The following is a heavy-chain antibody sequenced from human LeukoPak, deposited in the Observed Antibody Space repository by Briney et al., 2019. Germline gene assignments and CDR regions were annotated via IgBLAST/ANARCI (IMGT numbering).Heavy chain of an antibody. Sequence: SETLSLTCLVSGGSISDTNYFWGWTRQPPGKGLERIGNIYYSGSTRYNPSLKSRVTMSSDTSKNQFSLRLNSVTAADTALYYCARVYCGGDCYSPRGWFDPWGQGTQVIVSS. CDR2: IYYSGST. CDR1: GGSISDTNYF. J-gene: IGHJ5*02. CDR3: ARVYCGGDCYSPRGWFDP. D-gene: IGHD2-21*02. V-gene: IGHV4-39*07.